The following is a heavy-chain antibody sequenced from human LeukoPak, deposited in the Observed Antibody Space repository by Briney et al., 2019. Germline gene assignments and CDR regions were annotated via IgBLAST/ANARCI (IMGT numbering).Heavy chain of an antibody. V-gene: IGHV4-34*01. CDR1: GGSFSGYY. D-gene: IGHD6-6*01. Sequence: SETLSLTCAVYGGSFSGYYWSWIRQPPGKGLEWIGEINHSGSTNYNPSLKSRVTISVDTSKNQFSLKLSSVTAADTAVYYCARRGGAARSYYFDYWGQGTLVTVSS. CDR3: ARRGGAARSYYFDY. CDR2: INHSGST. J-gene: IGHJ4*02.